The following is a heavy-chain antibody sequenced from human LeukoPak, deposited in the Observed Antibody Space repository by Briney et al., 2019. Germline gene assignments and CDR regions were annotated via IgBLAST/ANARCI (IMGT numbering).Heavy chain of an antibody. D-gene: IGHD1-20*01. CDR3: ARGGNWNDY. V-gene: IGHV4-39*01. J-gene: IGHJ4*02. Sequence: IPSETLSFTGIASGGSISSSSYYWGWIRKPPGKGLEWIGNIYYSGSTYYNPSLKSRVTISVDTSKNQFSLKLSSVTAADTAVYYCARGGNWNDYWGQGTLVTVSS. CDR1: GGSISSSSYY. CDR2: IYYSGST.